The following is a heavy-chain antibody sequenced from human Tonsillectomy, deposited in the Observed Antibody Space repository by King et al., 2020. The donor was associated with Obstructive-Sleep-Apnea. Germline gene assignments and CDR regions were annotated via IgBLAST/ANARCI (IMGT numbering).Heavy chain of an antibody. CDR1: GFIFSSYA. Sequence: VQLVESGGGLVQPGGSLRLSCAASGFIFSSYAMSWVRQAAGKGLEWVSVITYNGENTHFADSVKGRFSISRDNSKNTLYLQLNDLRVEDTAVYYCAIGFGELGLDPWGQGTLVTVSS. CDR2: ITYNGENT. J-gene: IGHJ5*02. V-gene: IGHV3-23*04. D-gene: IGHD3-10*01. CDR3: AIGFGELGLDP.